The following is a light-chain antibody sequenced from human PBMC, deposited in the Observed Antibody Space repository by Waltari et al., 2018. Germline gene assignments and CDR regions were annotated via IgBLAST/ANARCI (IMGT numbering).Light chain of an antibody. J-gene: IGLJ3*02. CDR2: RNH. CDR1: SSNIGINY. CDR3: AAWDDSLSAWV. V-gene: IGLV1-47*01. Sequence: QSVVTQPPSASGTPGQRVTISCSGSSSNIGINYVYWYQQFPGTAPKLPIYRNHRRPAGVPSRFSGSKSGTSASLAISVLRSEDEADYYCAAWDDSLSAWVFGGGTKLTVL.